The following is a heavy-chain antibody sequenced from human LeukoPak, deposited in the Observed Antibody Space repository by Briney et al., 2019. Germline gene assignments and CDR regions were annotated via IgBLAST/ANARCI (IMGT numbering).Heavy chain of an antibody. Sequence: SETLSLTCTVSGGSISNYYWSWIRQPAGKGLEWIGRIYSSGSTNYNPSLKSRVTISVDTSKNQFSLKLSSVTAADTAVYYCATLGTSGWYYFDYWGQGTLVTVSS. CDR1: GGSISNYY. CDR2: IYSSGST. CDR3: ATLGTSGWYYFDY. D-gene: IGHD6-19*01. J-gene: IGHJ4*02. V-gene: IGHV4-4*07.